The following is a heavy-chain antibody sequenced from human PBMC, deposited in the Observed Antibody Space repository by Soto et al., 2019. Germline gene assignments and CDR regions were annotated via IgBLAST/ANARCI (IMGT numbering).Heavy chain of an antibody. CDR1: GGSISSYY. V-gene: IGHV4-59*01. CDR3: ARGGGGATRSKGVYYYGMDV. D-gene: IGHD1-26*01. CDR2: IYYSGST. J-gene: IGHJ6*02. Sequence: SETLSLTCTFSGGSISSYYWSWIRQHPGMGLEWIGYIYYSGSTNYAPSLKSRVTISVDTSNKQFFLKLSSVTAADRAVYYCARGGGGATRSKGVYYYGMDVWGQGTTVT.